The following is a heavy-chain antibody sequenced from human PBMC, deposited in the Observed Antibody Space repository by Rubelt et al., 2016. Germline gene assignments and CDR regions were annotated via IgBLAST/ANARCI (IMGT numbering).Heavy chain of an antibody. D-gene: IGHD2-2*01. CDR1: GGSFSGYY. CDR2: INHSGST. J-gene: IGHJ4*02. V-gene: IGHV4-34*01. CDR3: ARVTPIYCSSTSCRDY. Sequence: QVQLQQWGAGLLKPSETLSLTCAVYGGSFSGYYWSWIRQPPGKGLEWIGEINHSGSTNYNPSLKSRVTITVDTSMNQVSLKLKSVTAADTAVYYCARVTPIYCSSTSCRDYWGQGTLVTVSS.